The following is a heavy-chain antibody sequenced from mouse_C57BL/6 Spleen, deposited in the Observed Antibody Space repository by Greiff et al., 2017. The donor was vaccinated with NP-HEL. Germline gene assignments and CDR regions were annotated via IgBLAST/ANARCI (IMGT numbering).Heavy chain of an antibody. Sequence: DVQLVESGGGLVKPGGSLKLSCAASGFTFSSYAMSWVRQTPEKRLEWVATISVGGSYTYYPANVKGRFTISRDNAKNNQYLQRSHLKSEDTAMYYCARRGITTVVATDFDYWGQGTTLTVSS. CDR3: ARRGITTVVATDFDY. CDR2: ISVGGSYT. CDR1: GFTFSSYA. D-gene: IGHD1-1*01. V-gene: IGHV5-4*01. J-gene: IGHJ2*01.